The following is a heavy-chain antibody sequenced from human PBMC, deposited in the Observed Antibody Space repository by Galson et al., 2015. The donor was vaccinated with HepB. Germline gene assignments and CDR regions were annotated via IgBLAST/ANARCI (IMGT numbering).Heavy chain of an antibody. D-gene: IGHD3-9*01. CDR1: GFTFSSYG. CDR3: AKDQDVLRYFDWLPSLDY. V-gene: IGHV3-30*18. Sequence: SLRLSCAASGFTFSSYGMHWVRQAPGKGLEWVAVISYDGSNKYYADSVKGRFTISRDNSKNTLYLQMNSLRAEDTAVYYCAKDQDVLRYFDWLPSLDYWGQGTLVTVSS. J-gene: IGHJ4*02. CDR2: ISYDGSNK.